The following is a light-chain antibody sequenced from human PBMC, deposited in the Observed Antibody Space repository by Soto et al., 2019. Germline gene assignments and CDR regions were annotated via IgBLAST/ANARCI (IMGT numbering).Light chain of an antibody. J-gene: IGLJ2*01. Sequence: QSVLTQPPSASGSPGQSVTISCTGTSSDVGGYKYVPWYQQHPGKAPKLMIFEVSKRPSGVPDRFSGSKSGNTASLTVSGLQAEDEADYYCCSYAGSNNLVFGGGTKLTVL. CDR2: EVS. V-gene: IGLV2-8*01. CDR1: SSDVGGYKY. CDR3: CSYAGSNNLV.